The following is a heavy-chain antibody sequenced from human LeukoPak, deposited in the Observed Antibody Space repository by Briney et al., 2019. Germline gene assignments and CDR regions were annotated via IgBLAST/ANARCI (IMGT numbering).Heavy chain of an antibody. CDR2: IDPSDSYT. J-gene: IGHJ4*02. Sequence: GESLKISCKGSGYSSTTYWISWVRQLSGKGLEWMGTIDPSDSYTKYSPTFQGHVTISADKPISTAYLQWSSLKASDTAVYYCARSLFDYDILTGHDYWGQGTLVTVSS. V-gene: IGHV5-10-1*01. CDR1: GYSSTTYW. D-gene: IGHD3-9*01. CDR3: ARSLFDYDILTGHDY.